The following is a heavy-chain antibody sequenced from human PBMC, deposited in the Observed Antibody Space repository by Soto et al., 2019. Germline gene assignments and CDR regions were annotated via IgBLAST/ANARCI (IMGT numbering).Heavy chain of an antibody. CDR2: NYYSGST. J-gene: IGHJ4*02. Sequence: LSLTCTVSGGSISSYYWSWIRQPPGKGLEWIGYNYYSGSTNYNPSLKSRVTISVDTSKNQFSLKLSSVTAADTAVYYCARGGEIAAAGHYWGQGTLVTVSS. CDR1: GGSISSYY. D-gene: IGHD6-13*01. V-gene: IGHV4-59*01. CDR3: ARGGEIAAAGHY.